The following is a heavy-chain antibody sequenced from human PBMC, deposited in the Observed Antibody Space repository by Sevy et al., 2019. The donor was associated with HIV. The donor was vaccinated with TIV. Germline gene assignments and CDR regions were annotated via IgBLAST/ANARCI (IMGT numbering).Heavy chain of an antibody. D-gene: IGHD2-21*02. CDR3: SSESRVTLSVDKCRNQFARKLGVVTSADTAEYDGARAKFGGCGELGENLFDP. Sequence: SETLSLTCTVSGGSISSGDYYWSWIRQPPGRGLEWIGYIYYSGSTYYNPSLQSRVTISVDTSKNQFSLKLSSVTYTGATSITPSSESRVTLSVDKCRNQFARKLGVVTSADTAEYDGARAKFGGCGELGENLFDPWGPGTLVTVSS. V-gene: IGHV4-30-4*02. CDR1: GGSISSGDYY. CDR2: IYYSGST. J-gene: IGHJ5*02.